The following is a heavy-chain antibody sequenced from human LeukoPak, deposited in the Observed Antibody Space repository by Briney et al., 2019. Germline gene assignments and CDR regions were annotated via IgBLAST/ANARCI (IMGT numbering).Heavy chain of an antibody. J-gene: IGHJ4*02. CDR1: GGSISSSSYY. V-gene: IGHV4-39*01. Sequence: SETLSLTCTVSGGSISSSSYYWGWIRQPPGTGLEWIGSIYYSGSTYYNPSLKSRVTISVDTSKNQFSLKLSSVTAADTAVYYCARAQWELTDYWGQGTLVTVSS. CDR2: IYYSGST. D-gene: IGHD1-26*01. CDR3: ARAQWELTDY.